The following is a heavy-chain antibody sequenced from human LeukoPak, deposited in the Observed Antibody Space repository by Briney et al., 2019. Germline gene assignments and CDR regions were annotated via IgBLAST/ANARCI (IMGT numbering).Heavy chain of an antibody. CDR2: INPNSGGT. V-gene: IGHV1-2*02. Sequence: ASVKVSCKAPGYTFTGYYMHWLRQAPGQGLEWMGWINPNSGGTNYAQKFQGRVTMTRDTSISTAYMELSRLRSDDTAVYYCARTRTGTPLPDWDYYYYYYMDVWGKGTTVTVSS. CDR1: GYTFTGYY. D-gene: IGHD1/OR15-1a*01. J-gene: IGHJ6*03. CDR3: ARTRTGTPLPDWDYYYYYYMDV.